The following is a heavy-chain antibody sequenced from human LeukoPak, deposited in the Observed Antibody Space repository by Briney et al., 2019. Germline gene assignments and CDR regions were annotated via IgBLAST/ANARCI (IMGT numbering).Heavy chain of an antibody. V-gene: IGHV3-53*01. J-gene: IGHJ3*02. CDR2: IYSGGST. Sequence: GGSLRLSCAASGFTVSSNYMSWVRQAPGKGLEWVSVIYSGGSTYYADSVKGRFTISRDNSKNTLYLQMNSLRAEDTAVYYCATPLGMANSLGDAFDIWGQGTMVTVSS. CDR1: GFTVSSNY. D-gene: IGHD5-24*01. CDR3: ATPLGMANSLGDAFDI.